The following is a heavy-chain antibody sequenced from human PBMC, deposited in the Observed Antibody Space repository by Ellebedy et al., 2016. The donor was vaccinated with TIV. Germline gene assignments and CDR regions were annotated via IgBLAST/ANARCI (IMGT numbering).Heavy chain of an antibody. D-gene: IGHD3-10*01. Sequence: SETLSLTCRFSGGSITNYYWTWIRQPPGKGLEWIGYIYSSANTNYNPSLKSRVTISVDTSKTQFSLRLSSVTAADTAIYYCARAPRTFASGTTYYYHAMDVWGQGTTVTVSS. J-gene: IGHJ6*02. CDR1: GGSITNYY. V-gene: IGHV4-59*01. CDR3: ARAPRTFASGTTYYYHAMDV. CDR2: IYSSANT.